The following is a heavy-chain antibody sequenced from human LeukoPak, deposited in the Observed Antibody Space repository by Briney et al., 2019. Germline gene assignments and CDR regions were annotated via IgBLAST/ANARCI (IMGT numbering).Heavy chain of an antibody. CDR3: ARGGQWVWFDP. D-gene: IGHD2-8*01. V-gene: IGHV3-21*01. Sequence: GGSLRLSCVASGFTFSSYWMNWVRQAPGKGLEWVSSISSSSSYIYYADSVKGRFSISRDNAKNSLYLQMNSLRAEDTAVYYCARGGQWVWFDPWGQGTLVTVSS. J-gene: IGHJ5*02. CDR1: GFTFSSYW. CDR2: ISSSSSYI.